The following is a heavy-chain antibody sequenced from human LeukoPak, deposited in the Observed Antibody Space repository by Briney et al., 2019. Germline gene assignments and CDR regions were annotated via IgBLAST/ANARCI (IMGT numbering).Heavy chain of an antibody. CDR1: GGSISSYY. J-gene: IGHJ4*02. D-gene: IGHD3-22*01. V-gene: IGHV4-59*01. Sequence: SETLSLTCTVSGGSISSYYWSWIRQPPGKGLEWIGYIYYSGSTNYNPSLKSRVTISVDTSKNQFSLKLSSVTAANTAVYYCARGCRDDSSGYYFDYWGQGTLVTVSS. CDR3: ARGCRDDSSGYYFDY. CDR2: IYYSGST.